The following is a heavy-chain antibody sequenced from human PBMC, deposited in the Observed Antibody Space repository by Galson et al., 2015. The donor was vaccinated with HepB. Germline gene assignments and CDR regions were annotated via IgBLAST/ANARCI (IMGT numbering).Heavy chain of an antibody. CDR1: GFTFEDYA. CDR2: ISWNSDFT. V-gene: IGHV3-9*01. J-gene: IGHJ6*02. CDR3: AQDLTYYYGSGSDFVGMDI. D-gene: IGHD3-10*01. Sequence: SLRLSCAVSGFTFEDYAMHWVRQVPGKGLEWVSGISWNSDFTGYADSVRGRFTISRDNAKYFLYLQMNSLRPEDTALYYCAQDLTYYYGSGSDFVGMDIWGQGTTVTVSS.